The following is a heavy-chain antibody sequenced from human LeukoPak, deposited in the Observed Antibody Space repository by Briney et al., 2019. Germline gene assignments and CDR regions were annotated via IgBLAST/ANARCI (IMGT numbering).Heavy chain of an antibody. V-gene: IGHV4-31*03. D-gene: IGHD6-6*01. CDR3: ARESHSSSYLFDY. Sequence: SQTLSPTCNVSGGSLSRGGYYWSWIRQHPGKGLEWIGYIYYSGSAYYNPSLKSRLTVSVDTSKIQFSLKLSSVTAADTAVYYCARESHSSSYLFDYWGQGTLVTVSS. CDR1: GGSLSRGGYY. J-gene: IGHJ4*02. CDR2: IYYSGSA.